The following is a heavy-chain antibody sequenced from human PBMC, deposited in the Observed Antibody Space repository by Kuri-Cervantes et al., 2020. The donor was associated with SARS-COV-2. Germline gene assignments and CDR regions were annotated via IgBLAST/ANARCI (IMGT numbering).Heavy chain of an antibody. D-gene: IGHD2/OR15-2a*01. CDR2: IRWNSGSI. CDR3: AKGPREYLKEYYCYFEL. J-gene: IGHJ2*01. CDR1: GFTFDDYA. Sequence: SLKISCAASGFTFDDYAMHWVRQAPGKGLEWVSGIRWNSGSIGYADSVKGRFTISRDNANNSPSLQMNRRRAEGMALYYCAKGPREYLKEYYCYFELWGRGTLVTVSS. V-gene: IGHV3-9*03.